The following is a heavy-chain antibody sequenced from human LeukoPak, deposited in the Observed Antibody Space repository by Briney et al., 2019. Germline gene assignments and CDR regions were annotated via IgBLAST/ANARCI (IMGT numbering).Heavy chain of an antibody. D-gene: IGHD1-26*01. J-gene: IGHJ4*02. Sequence: ASVKVSCKASGGTFSSYAISWVRQAPGRGLEWMGGIIPIFGTANYAQKFQGRVTITADESMSTAYMELSSLRSEDTAVYYCAREDDSGSYFVDYWGQGTLVTVSS. CDR3: AREDDSGSYFVDY. CDR1: GGTFSSYA. V-gene: IGHV1-69*13. CDR2: IIPIFGTA.